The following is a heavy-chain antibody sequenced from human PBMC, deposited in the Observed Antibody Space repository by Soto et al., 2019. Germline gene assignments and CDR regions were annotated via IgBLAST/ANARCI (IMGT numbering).Heavy chain of an antibody. CDR1: GGSFSGYY. CDR3: ARGTKRVAYYYYYGMDV. CDR2: INHSGST. Sequence: SETLSLTCAVYGGSFSGYYWSWIRQPPGKGLEWIGEINHSGSTNYNPSLKSRVTISVDTSKNQFSLKLSSVTAADTAVYYCARGTKRVAYYYYYGMDVWGQGTTVTVSS. V-gene: IGHV4-34*01. J-gene: IGHJ6*02. D-gene: IGHD6-25*01.